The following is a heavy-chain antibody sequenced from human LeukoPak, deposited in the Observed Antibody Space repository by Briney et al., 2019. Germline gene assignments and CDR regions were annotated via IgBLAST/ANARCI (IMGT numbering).Heavy chain of an antibody. CDR3: ASHADSSGYYSPPLNYYYMDV. D-gene: IGHD3-22*01. Sequence: PGGSLRLSCAASGFTFSDYYMSWIRQAPGKGLEWVSYISSSGSTIYYAGSVKGRFTISRDNAKNSLYLQMNSLRAEDTAVYYCASHADSSGYYSPPLNYYYMDVWGKGTTVTVSS. V-gene: IGHV3-11*04. CDR1: GFTFSDYY. J-gene: IGHJ6*03. CDR2: ISSSGSTI.